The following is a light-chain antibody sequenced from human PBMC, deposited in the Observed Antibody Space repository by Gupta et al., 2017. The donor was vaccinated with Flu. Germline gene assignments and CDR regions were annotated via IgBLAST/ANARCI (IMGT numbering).Light chain of an antibody. CDR1: SSDVGGYNY. CDR2: DVS. Sequence: QSALTQPRSVSVSPGQSVTISCTGTSSDVGGYNYVSWYQQPPGKAPKIIIYDVSERPSGVPDRFSGSKSGNTASLTISGLQAEDEADYWCCSYAGSFTWVFGGGTKVTVL. J-gene: IGLJ3*02. V-gene: IGLV2-11*01. CDR3: CSYAGSFTWV.